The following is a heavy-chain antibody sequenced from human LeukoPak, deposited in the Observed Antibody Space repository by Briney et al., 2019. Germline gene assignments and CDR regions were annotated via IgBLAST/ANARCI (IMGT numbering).Heavy chain of an antibody. J-gene: IGHJ6*02. CDR1: GYTFTSYD. D-gene: IGHD3-16*02. CDR3: ARVGDYVWGSYRYRGDSYGMDV. CDR2: MNPNSGDT. Sequence: ASVKVSCKTSGYTFTSYDINWVRQATGQGLEWMGRMNPNSGDTAFAQRFQGRVTMTRDTSISTAYMELSSLRSEDTAVYYCARVGDYVWGSYRYRGDSYGMDVWGQGTTVTASS. V-gene: IGHV1-8*01.